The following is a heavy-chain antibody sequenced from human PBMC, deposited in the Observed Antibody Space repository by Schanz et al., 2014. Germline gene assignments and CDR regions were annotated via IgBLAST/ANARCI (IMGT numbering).Heavy chain of an antibody. CDR1: GFPFNEYG. J-gene: IGHJ6*02. D-gene: IGHD1-20*01. Sequence: EVQLVESGGGLVQPGRSLRLSCAASGFPFNEYGMLWVRQAPGKGLEWVSYISGSSSTKYYADSVKGRFTISRDNGKKSLYLQIHSLRAEDTAVYYCARRITGSHHNPYYDGRAVGGHGPTIDVFS. CDR3: ARRITGSHHNPYYDGRAV. CDR2: ISGSSSTK. V-gene: IGHV3-48*01.